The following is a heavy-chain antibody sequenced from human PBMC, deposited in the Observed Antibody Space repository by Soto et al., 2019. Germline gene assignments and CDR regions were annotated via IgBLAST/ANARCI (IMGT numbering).Heavy chain of an antibody. CDR2: INPSGGGT. Sequence: ASVKVSCKASGYTFTSYYMHWVRQAPGQGLEWMGMINPSGGGTKYAQKFQERVTMTRDTSISTAYMELSRLRSDDTAVYYCARDGYSSSWGNSGWFGPWGQGTLVTVSS. CDR3: ARDGYSSSWGNSGWFGP. J-gene: IGHJ5*02. D-gene: IGHD6-13*01. CDR1: GYTFTSYY. V-gene: IGHV1-2*02.